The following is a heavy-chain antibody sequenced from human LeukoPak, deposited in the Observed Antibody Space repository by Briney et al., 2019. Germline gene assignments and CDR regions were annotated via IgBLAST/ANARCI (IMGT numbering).Heavy chain of an antibody. CDR2: ISSSSSYI. CDR1: GVTFSSYS. J-gene: IGHJ4*02. Sequence: GGSLRLSCAASGVTFSSYSMNCVRQAPGKGLEWVSSISSSSSYIYYADSVKGRFTISRDNAKNSLYLQMNSLRAEDTAVYYCARFNGSGSSFDYWGQGTLVTVSS. D-gene: IGHD3-10*01. V-gene: IGHV3-21*01. CDR3: ARFNGSGSSFDY.